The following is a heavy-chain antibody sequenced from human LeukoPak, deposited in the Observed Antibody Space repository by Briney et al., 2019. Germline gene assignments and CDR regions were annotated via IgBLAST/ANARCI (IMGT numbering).Heavy chain of an antibody. CDR1: GYTFTSYY. CDR2: INPSGGST. V-gene: IGHV1-46*01. J-gene: IGHJ6*03. Sequence: ASVKVSCKASGYTFTSYYMHWVRQAPGQGLKWMGIINPSGGSTSYAQKFQGRVTMTRDMSTSTVYMELSSLRSEDTAVYYCARVPFPSGQRGHYYYYMDVWGKGTTVTVSS. D-gene: IGHD3-10*01. CDR3: ARVPFPSGQRGHYYYYMDV.